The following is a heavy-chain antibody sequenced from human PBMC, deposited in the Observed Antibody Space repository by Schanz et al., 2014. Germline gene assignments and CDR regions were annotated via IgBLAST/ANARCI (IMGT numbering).Heavy chain of an antibody. D-gene: IGHD6-13*01. CDR1: GYTFTSDS. CDR3: ARHGVDAAAGGNY. J-gene: IGHJ4*02. V-gene: IGHV1-46*03. CDR2: INPSGGST. Sequence: QVQLVQSGAEVKKPGASVKVSCKASGYTFTSDSMHWVRQAPGQGLEWMGMINPSGGSTTYAQKFQGRGTMTRDTSTSTVYMELSSLRSADTAVYYCARHGVDAAAGGNYWGQGTLVTVSS.